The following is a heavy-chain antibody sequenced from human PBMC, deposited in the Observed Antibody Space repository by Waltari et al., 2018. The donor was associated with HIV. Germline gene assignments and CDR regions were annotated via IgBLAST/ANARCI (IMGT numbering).Heavy chain of an antibody. V-gene: IGHV4-39*01. J-gene: IGHJ1*01. CDR2: IYYSRST. CDR3: SRFSRPDQYFQH. CDR1: GGSISSSSYY. Sequence: QLQLQESGPGLVKPSETLSLTCTVSGGSISSSSYYWGWIRHPPGKGLEWIGSIYYSRSTYYNPSLKSRVTISVDTSKNQFSLKLSSVTAADTAVYYCSRFSRPDQYFQHWGQGTLVTVSS.